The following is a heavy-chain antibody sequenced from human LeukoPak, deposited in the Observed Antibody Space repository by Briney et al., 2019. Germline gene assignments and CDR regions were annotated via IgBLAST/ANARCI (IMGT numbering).Heavy chain of an antibody. CDR2: IYYSGST. CDR1: GGSISSGGYY. D-gene: IGHD5-12*01. V-gene: IGHV4-31*03. CDR3: ARDGYSGYDSIQLWFCLDY. J-gene: IGHJ4*02. Sequence: PSETLSLTCTVSGGSISSGGYYWSWIRQHPGKGLEWIGYIYYSGSTYYNPSLKSRVTISVDTSKNQFSLKLSSVTAADTAVYYCARDGYSGYDSIQLWFCLDYWGQGTLVTVSS.